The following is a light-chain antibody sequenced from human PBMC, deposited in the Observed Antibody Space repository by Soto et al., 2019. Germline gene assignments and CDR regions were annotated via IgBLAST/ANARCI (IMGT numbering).Light chain of an antibody. Sequence: QSVLTQPASMSGSPGQSIAISCTGTGSDVGGYNYVSWYQQHPGKAPKLMISEVSNRPSGVSNRFSGSKSGNTASLTISGLQAEDEADYYCSSYTSSSTYVFGTGTKLTVL. V-gene: IGLV2-14*01. CDR2: EVS. J-gene: IGLJ1*01. CDR1: GSDVGGYNY. CDR3: SSYTSSSTYV.